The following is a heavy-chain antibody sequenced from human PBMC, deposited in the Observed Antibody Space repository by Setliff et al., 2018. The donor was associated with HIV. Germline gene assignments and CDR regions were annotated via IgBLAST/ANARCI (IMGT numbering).Heavy chain of an antibody. CDR1: GGSISSGVYY. J-gene: IGHJ6*03. Sequence: SETLSLTCTVSGGSISSGVYYWSWIRQHPGKGLEWIGYIYYTGSTYYNPSLKSRLIMSVDTSKNQFSLKLTSVTAADTAVYFCARDSANGKTANLNYLDVWGKGTTVTVSS. D-gene: IGHD2-8*01. V-gene: IGHV4-31*02. CDR3: ARDSANGKTANLNYLDV. CDR2: IYYTGST.